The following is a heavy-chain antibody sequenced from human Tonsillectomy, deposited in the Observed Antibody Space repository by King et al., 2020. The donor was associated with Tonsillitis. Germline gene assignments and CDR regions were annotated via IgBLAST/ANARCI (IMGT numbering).Heavy chain of an antibody. CDR1: GFTFSSYA. CDR2: ISGSGGST. Sequence: VQLVESGGGLVQPGGSLRLSFAASGFTFSSYAMSWVRQAPGKGLEWVSAISGSGGSTYYADSVKGRFTISRDNSKNTLYLQMNSLRAEDTAVYYCAKRKLWFGELLQSEYYFDYWGQGTLVTVSS. D-gene: IGHD3-10*01. CDR3: AKRKLWFGELLQSEYYFDY. J-gene: IGHJ4*02. V-gene: IGHV3-23*04.